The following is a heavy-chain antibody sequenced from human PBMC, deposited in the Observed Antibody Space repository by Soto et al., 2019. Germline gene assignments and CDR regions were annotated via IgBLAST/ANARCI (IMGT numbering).Heavy chain of an antibody. V-gene: IGHV3-30*18. Sequence: QVQLVESGGGVVQPGRSLRLSCAASGFTFSSYGMHWVRQAPGKGLEWVAVISYDGSNKYYADSVKGRFTISRDNSKNTLYLKMNSLRAEDTAVYYCAKGSYYDILTGYGDDAFDIWGQGTMVTVSS. CDR3: AKGSYYDILTGYGDDAFDI. D-gene: IGHD3-9*01. J-gene: IGHJ3*02. CDR1: GFTFSSYG. CDR2: ISYDGSNK.